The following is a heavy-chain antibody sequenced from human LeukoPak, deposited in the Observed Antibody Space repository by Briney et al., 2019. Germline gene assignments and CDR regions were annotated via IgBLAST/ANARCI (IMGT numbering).Heavy chain of an antibody. D-gene: IGHD3-22*01. CDR1: GYTFTNYY. CDR2: INPSDGTT. V-gene: IGHV1-46*01. CDR3: ARVRGGYYYDSSGYFYFDY. Sequence: ASVKVSCRASGYTFTNYYLHWVRQAPGQGLEWMGIINPSDGTTNYAQRFQGRVTLTRDTSTSTFYMELSSLRSEDTAVYYCARVRGGYYYDSSGYFYFDYWGQGTLVTVSS. J-gene: IGHJ4*02.